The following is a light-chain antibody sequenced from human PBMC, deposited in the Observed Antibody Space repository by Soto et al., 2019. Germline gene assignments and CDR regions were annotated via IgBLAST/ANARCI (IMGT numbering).Light chain of an antibody. J-gene: IGLJ3*02. CDR2: EVS. CDR3: SSYTSSSTL. CDR1: SSDVGGYNY. Sequence: QSALTQPASVSGSPGQSITISCTGTSSDVGGYNYVSWYQQHPGKAPKLMIYEVSNRPSGLSNRFSGSKSGNTASLTISGLQAEDEADYYCSSYTSSSTLFGGGTKVTVL. V-gene: IGLV2-14*01.